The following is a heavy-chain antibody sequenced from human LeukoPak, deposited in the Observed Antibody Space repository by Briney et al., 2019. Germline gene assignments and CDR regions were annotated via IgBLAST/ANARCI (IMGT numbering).Heavy chain of an antibody. J-gene: IGHJ5*02. CDR3: AKDRYSNYGNWFDP. V-gene: IGHV3-23*01. CDR1: GFIFSEYA. Sequence: SGGSLRLSCAASGFIFSEYAMNWVRQAPGKGLEWVSAISGGGGTTHYADSVKGRFAVSRDNSKNILYLQMTNLRHEDTALYYCAKDRYSNYGNWFDPWGQGTQVTV. CDR2: ISGGGGTT. D-gene: IGHD4-11*01.